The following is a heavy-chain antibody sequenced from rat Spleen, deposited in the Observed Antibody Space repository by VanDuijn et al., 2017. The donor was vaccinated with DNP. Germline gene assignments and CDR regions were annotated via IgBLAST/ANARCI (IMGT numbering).Heavy chain of an antibody. Sequence: EVQLVESGGGSVQPGRSLKLSCITSGFVFSEYNMAWVRQAPKKGLEWVTDIIYDGGRTYYRDSVKGRFTISRDNAKNTLYLQMDSLMSEDTATYYCTSHHTTGDFDYWGQGVMVTVSS. CDR3: TSHHTTGDFDY. D-gene: IGHD1-7*01. V-gene: IGHV5S10*01. CDR1: GFVFSEYN. J-gene: IGHJ2*01. CDR2: IIYDGGRT.